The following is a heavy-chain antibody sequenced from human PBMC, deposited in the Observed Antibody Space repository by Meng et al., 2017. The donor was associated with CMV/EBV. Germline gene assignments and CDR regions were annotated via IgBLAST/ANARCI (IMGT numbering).Heavy chain of an antibody. V-gene: IGHV4-34*01. D-gene: IGHD2-15*01. CDR1: GGSFSGYY. Sequence: VPLQQWGAGLSKPSETLSLTCAVYGGSFSGYYWSWIRQPPGKGLEWIGEINHSGSTNYNPSLKSRVTISVDTSKNQFSLKLSSVTAADTAVYYCASSLTYPDYWGQGTLVTVSS. J-gene: IGHJ4*02. CDR3: ASSLTYPDY. CDR2: INHSGST.